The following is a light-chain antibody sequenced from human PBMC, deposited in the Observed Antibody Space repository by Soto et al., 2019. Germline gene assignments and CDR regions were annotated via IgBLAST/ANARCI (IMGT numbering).Light chain of an antibody. CDR3: QQYNSSPWT. CDR2: DAS. CDR1: QGINSW. J-gene: IGKJ1*01. V-gene: IGKV1-5*01. Sequence: DLQMTQSPSTLSASVGDRVTITCRASQGINSWLAWYQQNPGKAPKLLIYDASSLESGVPSRFSGSASGTEFTLTISSLQPDDFATYYCQQYNSSPWTFGQGTKVEIK.